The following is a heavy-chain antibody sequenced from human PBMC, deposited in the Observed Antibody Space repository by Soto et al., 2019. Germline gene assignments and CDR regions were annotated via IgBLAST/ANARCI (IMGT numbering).Heavy chain of an antibody. Sequence: EVQLVETGGGLIQPGGSLRLSCAASGFTVSSNYMSWVRQAPGKGLEWVSVIYSGGSTYYADSVKGRFTISRDNSKNTLYLQMNSLRAEDTAVYYCARGGGSGYSSSWPDYYYYYGMDVWGQGTTVTVSS. CDR2: IYSGGST. J-gene: IGHJ6*02. D-gene: IGHD6-13*01. CDR3: ARGGGSGYSSSWPDYYYYYGMDV. CDR1: GFTVSSNY. V-gene: IGHV3-53*02.